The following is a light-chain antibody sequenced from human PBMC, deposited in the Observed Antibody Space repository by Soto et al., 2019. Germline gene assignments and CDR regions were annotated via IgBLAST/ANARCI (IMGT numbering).Light chain of an antibody. CDR1: SSDVGAYNY. Sequence: SALARPRSVSGSPGQSVAIACTGTSSDVGAYNYVSWHQQHPGKAPKLVIYDVTQRPSGVPDRFSASKSGITASLTISGLQAEDEADYYCCSYAAGDSFKFGGGTKVTVL. CDR3: CSYAAGDSFK. CDR2: DVT. J-gene: IGLJ2*01. V-gene: IGLV2-11*01.